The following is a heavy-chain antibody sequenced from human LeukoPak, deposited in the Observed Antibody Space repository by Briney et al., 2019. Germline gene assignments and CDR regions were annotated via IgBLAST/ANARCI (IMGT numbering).Heavy chain of an antibody. Sequence: PSETLSLTCTVSGGSISSYYWSWIRQPPGKGLEWIGYIYYSGSTNYNPSLKSRVTISVDTSKNQFSLRLRSVTAADTAVYYCARALGAFDIWGQGTMVTVSS. CDR2: IYYSGST. V-gene: IGHV4-59*01. CDR3: ARALGAFDI. J-gene: IGHJ3*02. CDR1: GGSISSYY.